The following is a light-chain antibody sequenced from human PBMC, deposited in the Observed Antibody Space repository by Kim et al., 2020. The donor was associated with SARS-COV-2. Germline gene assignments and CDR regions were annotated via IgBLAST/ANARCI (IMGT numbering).Light chain of an antibody. CDR1: QSVSSAY. V-gene: IGKV3-20*01. Sequence: EIVLTQSPGTLSLSPGDGVTLSCRASQSVSSAYLAWYQQKPGQAPRLLMYDASKRASGIPDRFSGSGSGTDFTLTISRLEPEDFAVYYCQQYHLSSHTFGEGTKVDIK. J-gene: IGKJ4*01. CDR3: QQYHLSSHT. CDR2: DAS.